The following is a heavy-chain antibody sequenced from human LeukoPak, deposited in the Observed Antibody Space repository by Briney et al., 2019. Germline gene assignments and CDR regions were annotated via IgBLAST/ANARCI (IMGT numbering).Heavy chain of an antibody. V-gene: IGHV5-51*01. CDR2: IYPDDSDT. D-gene: IGHD2/OR15-2a*01. J-gene: IGHJ3*02. CDR1: GYSFTRYG. CDR3: ARPLTTSYDAFDI. Sequence: GESLKIPCKGSGYSFTRYGIGWVRQMPGKGLEWMEIIYPDDSDTRYSPSFQGQVIISADKSISTAYLQWSSLKASDTAMYYCARPLTTSYDAFDIWGQGTMVTVSS.